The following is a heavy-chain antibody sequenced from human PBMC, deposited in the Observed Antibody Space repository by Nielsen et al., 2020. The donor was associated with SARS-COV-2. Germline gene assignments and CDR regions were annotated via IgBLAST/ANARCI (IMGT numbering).Heavy chain of an antibody. D-gene: IGHD6-19*01. Sequence: ASVKVSCKASGYTFTGYYMHWVRQAPGQGLEWTGRINPNSGGTNYAQKFQGRVTMTRDTSISTAYMELSRLRSDDTAVYYCARTGIAVAGIDFDYWGQGTLVTVSS. V-gene: IGHV1-2*06. CDR1: GYTFTGYY. J-gene: IGHJ4*02. CDR2: INPNSGGT. CDR3: ARTGIAVAGIDFDY.